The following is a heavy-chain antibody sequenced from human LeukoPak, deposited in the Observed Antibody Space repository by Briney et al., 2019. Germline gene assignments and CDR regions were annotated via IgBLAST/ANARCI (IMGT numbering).Heavy chain of an antibody. Sequence: GGCRSLSCAASGFMTSKYDMHWVSHVTGKGLGWVSGIDRDGVTYYSGSVRGRFTSSRENAKNSLDLQMNTLRAGDTGVYYCARENLEYGDYAIDYWGQGILVIVSS. CDR1: GFMTSKYD. V-gene: IGHV3-13*01. J-gene: IGHJ4*02. CDR3: ARENLEYGDYAIDY. CDR2: IDRDGVT. D-gene: IGHD4-17*01.